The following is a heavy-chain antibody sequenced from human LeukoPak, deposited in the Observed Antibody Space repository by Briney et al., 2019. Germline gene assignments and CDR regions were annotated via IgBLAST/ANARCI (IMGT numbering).Heavy chain of an antibody. CDR1: GYTFTSYG. CDR2: ISAYNGNT. CDR3: ARDGDYYDSSGYHDAFDI. Sequence: ASVKVSCKASGYTFTSYGISWVRQAPGQGLEWMGWISAYNGNTNYAQKLQGRVTMTTDTSTSTAYMELRSQRSDDTAVYYCARDGDYYDSSGYHDAFDIWGQGTMVTVSS. J-gene: IGHJ3*02. D-gene: IGHD3-22*01. V-gene: IGHV1-18*01.